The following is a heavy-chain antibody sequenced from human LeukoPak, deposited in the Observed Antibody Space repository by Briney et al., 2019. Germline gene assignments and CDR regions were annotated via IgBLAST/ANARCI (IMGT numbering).Heavy chain of an antibody. J-gene: IGHJ5*02. CDR2: IYYSGST. CDR3: ARAGPSHNWFDP. Sequence: PSETLSLTCTVSGGFISSSSYYWDWLRQPPGKGLEWIGSIYYSGSTYYNPSLKSRVTISVDTPKNQFSLKLNSVTAADTSVYYCARAGPSHNWFDPWGQGTLVIVSS. CDR1: GGFISSSSYY. V-gene: IGHV4-39*01.